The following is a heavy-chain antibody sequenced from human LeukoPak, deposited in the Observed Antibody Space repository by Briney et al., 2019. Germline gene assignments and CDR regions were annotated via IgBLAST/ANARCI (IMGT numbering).Heavy chain of an antibody. D-gene: IGHD3-16*02. CDR2: INHSGST. CDR3: ARGLYDYVWGSYRLHFDY. V-gene: IGHV4-34*01. CDR1: GGSFSGYY. Sequence: SETLSLTRAVYGGSFSGYYWSWIRQPPGKGLEWIGEINHSGSTNYNPSLKSRVTISVDTSKNQFSLKLSSVTAADTAVYYCARGLYDYVWGSYRLHFDYWGQGTLVTVSS. J-gene: IGHJ4*02.